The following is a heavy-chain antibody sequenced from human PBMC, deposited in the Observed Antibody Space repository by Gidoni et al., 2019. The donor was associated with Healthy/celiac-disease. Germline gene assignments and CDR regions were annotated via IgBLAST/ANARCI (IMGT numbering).Heavy chain of an antibody. D-gene: IGHD3-22*01. CDR3: AKEVDSSGYSD. CDR1: GFTFDDYT. Sequence: EVQLVESGGVVVQHGGSMRLSCAASGFTFDDYTMHLVRQTPGKGLEWVSLISWDGGSTYYADSVKGRFTISRDNSKNSLYLQMNSLRTEDTALYYCAKEVDSSGYSDWGQGTLVTVSS. V-gene: IGHV3-43*01. J-gene: IGHJ4*02. CDR2: ISWDGGST.